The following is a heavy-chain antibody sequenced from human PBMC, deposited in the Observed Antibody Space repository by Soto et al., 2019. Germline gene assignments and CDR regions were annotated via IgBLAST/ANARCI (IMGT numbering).Heavy chain of an antibody. CDR1: GYTFTDYY. CDR2: INPNSGGT. V-gene: IGHV1-2*04. CDR3: ARGPYYYDSSGYYTY. D-gene: IGHD3-22*01. J-gene: IGHJ4*02. Sequence: ASVKVSCKASGYTFTDYYIHWVRQAPGQGLEWMGWINPNSGGTNYAQKFQGWVTMTRDTSISTAYMELSRLRSDDTAVYYCARGPYYYDSSGYYTYWGQGTLVTVSS.